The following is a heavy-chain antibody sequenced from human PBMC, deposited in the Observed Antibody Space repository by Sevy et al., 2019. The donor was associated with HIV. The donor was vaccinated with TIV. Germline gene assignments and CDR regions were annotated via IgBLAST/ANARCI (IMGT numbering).Heavy chain of an antibody. V-gene: IGHV3-21*01. CDR1: GFRFNSYD. J-gene: IGHJ6*01. CDR3: VNVVGDVSGNFYKHSYDLDL. Sequence: GGSLRLSCAASGFRFNSYDMNWVRQAPGKGLEWVASISSASGIIYYGDSVRGRFSISRDNAKKSLYLQMNSLTVEDTAVYYCVNVVGDVSGNFYKHSYDLDLWGQGTAVTVSS. D-gene: IGHD3-10*01. CDR2: ISSASGII.